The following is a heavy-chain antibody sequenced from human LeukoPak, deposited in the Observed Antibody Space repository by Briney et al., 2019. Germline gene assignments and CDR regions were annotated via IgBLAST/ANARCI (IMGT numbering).Heavy chain of an antibody. Sequence: GGSLRLSCAASGFTFSSFGMHWVRQAPGKGLEWVSSISSSSSYIYYADSVKGRFTISRDKAKNSLYLQMNSLRAEDTAVYYCARDSGNYLDAFDIWGQGTMVTVSS. CDR2: ISSSSSYI. J-gene: IGHJ3*02. V-gene: IGHV3-21*01. D-gene: IGHD1-7*01. CDR1: GFTFSSFG. CDR3: ARDSGNYLDAFDI.